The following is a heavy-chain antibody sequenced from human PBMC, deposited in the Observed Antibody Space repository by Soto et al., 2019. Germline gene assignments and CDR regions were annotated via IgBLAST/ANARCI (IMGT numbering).Heavy chain of an antibody. CDR2: IRGFSPYT. CDR3: ARDRGYDAHDYYYNAMDV. J-gene: IGHJ6*02. D-gene: IGHD2-15*01. V-gene: IGHV3-21*01. Sequence: GSLRLSCVSSGFTFRTYTMNWVRHAPGKGLEWVSGIRGFSPYTFYAESVKGRFTISRDSAKNSLYLQMSSLGVEDTAVYYCARDRGYDAHDYYYNAMDVWGQGTTVTAP. CDR1: GFTFRTYT.